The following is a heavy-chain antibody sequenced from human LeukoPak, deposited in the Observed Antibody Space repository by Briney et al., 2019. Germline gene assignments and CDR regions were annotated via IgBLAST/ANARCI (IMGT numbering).Heavy chain of an antibody. D-gene: IGHD2-15*01. Sequence: PGGSLRLSCAASGFTFSSYGMHWVRQAPGKGLEWVAVISYDGSNKYYADSVKGRFTISRDNSKNTLYLQMNSLRAEDTAVYYCAKEALAGDAFDIWGQGTMVTVSS. CDR2: ISYDGSNK. CDR3: AKEALAGDAFDI. J-gene: IGHJ3*02. CDR1: GFTFSSYG. V-gene: IGHV3-30*18.